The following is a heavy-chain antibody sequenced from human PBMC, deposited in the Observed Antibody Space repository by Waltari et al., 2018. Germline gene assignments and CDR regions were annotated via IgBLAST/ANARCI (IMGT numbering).Heavy chain of an antibody. D-gene: IGHD6-19*01. J-gene: IGHJ5*02. Sequence: QVQLQESGPGLVKPSGTLSLTCAVSGGSISGSNWWSWFRQPPGQGLEWIGEIYHSGSTNYNPSLKSRVTISVDKSKNQFSLKLSSVTAADTAVYYCARVILGYSSGWRVNNWFDPWGQGTLVTVSS. CDR1: GGSISGSNW. CDR3: ARVILGYSSGWRVNNWFDP. V-gene: IGHV4-4*02. CDR2: IYHSGST.